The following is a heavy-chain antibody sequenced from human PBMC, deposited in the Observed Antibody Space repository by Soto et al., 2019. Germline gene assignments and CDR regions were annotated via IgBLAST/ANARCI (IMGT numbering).Heavy chain of an antibody. CDR3: ARGYSSGWYGPY. D-gene: IGHD6-19*01. J-gene: IGHJ4*02. CDR2: INFIGST. CDR1: GGSFSGYY. Sequence: SETLSLTCAVYGGSFSGYYWTWIRQPPGKGLEWIGEINFIGSTNYPPSLKIRVTISVDTSKNHFSLNLNFVTAADTAVYYCARGYSSGWYGPYWGQGTLVTVSS. V-gene: IGHV4-34*01.